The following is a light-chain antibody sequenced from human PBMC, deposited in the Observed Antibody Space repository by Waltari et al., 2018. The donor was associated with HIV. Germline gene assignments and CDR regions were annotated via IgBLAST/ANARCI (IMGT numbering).Light chain of an antibody. J-gene: IGLJ2*01. Sequence: QSALTQPRSVSGSPGQSVTISCTGTSSDVGGYNSVSWYQQHPGNAPKLLIYEVAKRPSGFPDRFSGSKSGHTASLTASGLQAEDEADYYCSSYAGSNNVLFGGGTKLTVL. CDR2: EVA. CDR1: SSDVGGYNS. CDR3: SSYAGSNNVL. V-gene: IGLV2-8*01.